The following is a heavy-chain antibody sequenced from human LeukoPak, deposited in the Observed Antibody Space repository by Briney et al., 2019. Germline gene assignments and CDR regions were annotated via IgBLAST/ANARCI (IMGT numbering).Heavy chain of an antibody. V-gene: IGHV4-34*01. CDR3: ARVQDFETRGYYLGY. D-gene: IGHD3-22*01. CDR2: INHSGST. CDR1: GGSIRSYY. J-gene: IGHJ4*01. Sequence: SETLSPTCSVSGGSIRSYYWSWIRQPPGKGLEWIGEINHSGSTNYNPSLKSRVTMSVDTFKNQFSLTLSSVTAADTAVYYCARVQDFETRGYYLGYWGHGTLVTVSS.